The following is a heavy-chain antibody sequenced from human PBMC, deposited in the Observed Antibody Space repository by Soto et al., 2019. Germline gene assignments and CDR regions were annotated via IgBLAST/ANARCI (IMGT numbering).Heavy chain of an antibody. D-gene: IGHD6-6*01. V-gene: IGHV4-31*03. J-gene: IGHJ4*02. CDR2: IYYNGST. CDR3: ARYRISGSLSKSDY. Sequence: QVLLQESGPGLMKPSQTLSLTCTVSGLTISSASYYGSWIRQHPGKALEWVGNIYYNGSTYYSPSLKSRVTLWVDTSKNQFSLRLASVTAAETAVYYCARYRISGSLSKSDYWGQGTLVTVSS. CDR1: GLTISSASYY.